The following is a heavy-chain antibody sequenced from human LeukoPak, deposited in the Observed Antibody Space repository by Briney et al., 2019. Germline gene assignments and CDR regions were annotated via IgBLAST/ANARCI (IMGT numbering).Heavy chain of an antibody. CDR2: ISYSGST. Sequence: SETLSLTCTVSAGSISNYYWSWIRQPPGKGLEWIGYISYSGSTNYNPSLKSRVTISVDTSKNQFSLKLSSVTAADTAVYYCARGRWFADYWGQGTLVTVSS. V-gene: IGHV4-59*08. CDR1: AGSISNYY. D-gene: IGHD4-23*01. CDR3: ARGRWFADY. J-gene: IGHJ4*02.